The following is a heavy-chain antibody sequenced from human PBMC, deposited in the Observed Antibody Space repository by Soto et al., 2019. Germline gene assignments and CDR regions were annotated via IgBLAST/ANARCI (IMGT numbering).Heavy chain of an antibody. Sequence: SETLSLTCTVSGGSVSSGSYYWSWIRQPPGKGLEWIGYIYYSGSTNYNPSLKSRVTISVDTSKNQFSLKLSSVTAADTAVYYCARAHHKDYYSDSSGYFIPDYWGQGNLVTVSS. CDR2: IYYSGST. D-gene: IGHD3-22*01. V-gene: IGHV4-61*01. CDR3: ARAHHKDYYSDSSGYFIPDY. CDR1: GGSVSSGSYY. J-gene: IGHJ4*02.